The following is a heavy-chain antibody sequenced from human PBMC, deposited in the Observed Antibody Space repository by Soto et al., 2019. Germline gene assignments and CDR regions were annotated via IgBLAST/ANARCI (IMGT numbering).Heavy chain of an antibody. D-gene: IGHD3-10*01. V-gene: IGHV1-46*01. CDR3: ARHRGYHYYGMDV. CDR2: IYPGGVNI. Sequence: ASVKVSCKAIGYIFTSHYMHWVRQAPGQGLEWMGTIYPGGVNIGYAQKFQGRVTMTRNTSISTAYMEPSSLRSEDTAVYYCARHRGYHYYGMDVWGQGTTVTVSS. J-gene: IGHJ6*02. CDR1: GYIFTSHY.